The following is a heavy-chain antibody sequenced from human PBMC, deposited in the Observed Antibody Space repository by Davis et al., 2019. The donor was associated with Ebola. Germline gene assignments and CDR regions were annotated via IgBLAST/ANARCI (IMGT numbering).Heavy chain of an antibody. D-gene: IGHD2-8*02. CDR3: ARAPRFCTGDTCYSGIADS. Sequence: GGSLRLSCAASGFSFRDFYMNWIRQSPGKGLEWISYISGSGSTVFYADSVRGRFSISRDNAKNSVLLQMNSLRAEDTALYYCARAPRFCTGDTCYSGIADSWGQETLVTVSS. J-gene: IGHJ4*02. V-gene: IGHV3-11*01. CDR2: ISGSGSTV. CDR1: GFSFRDFY.